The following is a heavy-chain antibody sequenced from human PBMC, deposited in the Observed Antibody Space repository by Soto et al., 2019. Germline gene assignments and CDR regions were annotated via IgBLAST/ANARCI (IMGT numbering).Heavy chain of an antibody. J-gene: IGHJ4*02. CDR3: ARAEGYYYGSGSPMGGFDY. CDR2: IYYSGST. Sequence: SETLSLTCTVSGGSISSYYWSWIRQPPGKGLEWIGYIYYSGSTNYNPSLKSRVTISVDTSKNQFSLKLSSVTAADTAVYYCARAEGYYYGSGSPMGGFDYWGQGTLVTVSS. V-gene: IGHV4-59*01. CDR1: GGSISSYY. D-gene: IGHD3-10*01.